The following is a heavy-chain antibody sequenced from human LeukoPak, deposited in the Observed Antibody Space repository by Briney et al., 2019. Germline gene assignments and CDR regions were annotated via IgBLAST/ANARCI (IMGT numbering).Heavy chain of an antibody. CDR1: GFTFISYA. J-gene: IGHJ4*02. CDR3: ARDHGGSYQFDY. D-gene: IGHD1-26*01. Sequence: PGRSLRLSCAASGFTFISYAMHWVRQAPGKGLEWVAVISYDGSKKYYADSVKGRFTISRDNSKNTLYLQMNSLRADDTAVYYCARDHGGSYQFDYWGQGTLVTVSS. CDR2: ISYDGSKK. V-gene: IGHV3-30-3*01.